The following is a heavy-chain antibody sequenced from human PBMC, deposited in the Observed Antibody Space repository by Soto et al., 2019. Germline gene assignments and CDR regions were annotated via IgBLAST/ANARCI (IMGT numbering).Heavy chain of an antibody. D-gene: IGHD5-12*01. Sequence: PSETLSLTCTVSGGSVSSSGSYYWSWIRQPPGKGLEWIGYISYSGSTDYSPSLKSRVAIPIDTSKNQFSLNLSSVTAADTAVYYCARVYSGYDPYLFEPWGQGSLVTVSS. CDR1: GGSVSSSGSYY. CDR3: ARVYSGYDPYLFEP. CDR2: ISYSGST. V-gene: IGHV4-61*01. J-gene: IGHJ5*02.